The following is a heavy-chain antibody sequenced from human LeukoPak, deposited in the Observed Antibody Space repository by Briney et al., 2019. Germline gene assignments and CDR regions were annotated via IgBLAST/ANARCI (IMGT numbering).Heavy chain of an antibody. D-gene: IGHD6-19*01. CDR3: VRGRLMAGFFDY. Sequence: SETLSLTCAVYGGSFSGYYWSWIRQPPGKGLEWIGYIYYSGSTNYNPSLKSRVTISVDTSKNQFSLKLSSVTAADTAVYYCVRGRLMAGFFDYWGQGTLVTVSS. J-gene: IGHJ4*02. CDR2: IYYSGST. CDR1: GGSFSGYY. V-gene: IGHV4-59*01.